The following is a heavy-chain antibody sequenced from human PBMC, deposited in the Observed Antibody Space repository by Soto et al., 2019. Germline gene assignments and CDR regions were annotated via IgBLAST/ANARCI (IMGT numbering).Heavy chain of an antibody. D-gene: IGHD1-7*01. CDR3: ARAINWNYDY. CDR1: GGSISSGGYY. CDR2: IYYSGST. J-gene: IGHJ4*02. V-gene: IGHV4-31*03. Sequence: QVQLQESGPGLVKPSQTLSLTCTVSGGSISSGGYYWTWIRQHPGKGLEWIGYIYYSGSTSYNPSLKSRVSISVDTSKNQFSLKLSSLTAADTAMYYCARAINWNYDYWGQGTLVTVSS.